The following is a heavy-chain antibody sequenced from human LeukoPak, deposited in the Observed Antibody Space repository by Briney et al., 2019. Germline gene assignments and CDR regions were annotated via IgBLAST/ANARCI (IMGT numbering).Heavy chain of an antibody. CDR3: ARWNGDCSTTSCPYYYGMDV. D-gene: IGHD2-2*03. Sequence: GGSLRLSCAASGFTFSSYNMNWVRQAPGKGLEWLSFIKNSANFIYYADSVKGRFTISRDNAKNSLYLQMSSLRVEDTAVYYCARWNGDCSTTSCPYYYGMDVWGQGTTVTVSS. J-gene: IGHJ6*02. V-gene: IGHV3-21*06. CDR2: IKNSANFI. CDR1: GFTFSSYN.